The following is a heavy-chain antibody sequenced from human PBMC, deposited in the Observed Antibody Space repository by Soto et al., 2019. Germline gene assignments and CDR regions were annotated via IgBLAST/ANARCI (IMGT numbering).Heavy chain of an antibody. D-gene: IGHD6-13*01. V-gene: IGHV4-34*01. CDR3: ARQQLFIDY. CDR1: GGTFSGYY. J-gene: IGHJ4*02. Sequence: SETLSLTCAVYGGTFSGYYWNWIRQTPGKGLEWIGEIYHGGSTNYNPSLKSRVTISIDTSKNQFSLKLSSVTAADTAVYYCARQQLFIDYWGQGTLVTVS. CDR2: IYHGGST.